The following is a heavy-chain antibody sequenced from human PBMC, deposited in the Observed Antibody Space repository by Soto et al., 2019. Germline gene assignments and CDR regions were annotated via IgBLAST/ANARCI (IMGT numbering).Heavy chain of an antibody. CDR1: NASINSYF. V-gene: IGHV4-59*01. CDR3: ARDHSSGYVFLGY. Sequence: SDTLSLTCTVSNASINSYFWSWIRQPPGKGLEWIGYISYSGSTSYNPSLRSRVTISVDSSKTQFSLKLSSVTAADTAVYYCARDHSSGYVFLGYWGQGTLVT. J-gene: IGHJ4*02. CDR2: ISYSGST. D-gene: IGHD5-18*01.